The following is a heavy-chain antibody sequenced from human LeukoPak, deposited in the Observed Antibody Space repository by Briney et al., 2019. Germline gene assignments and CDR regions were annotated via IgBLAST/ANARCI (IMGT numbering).Heavy chain of an antibody. D-gene: IGHD2-15*01. CDR3: ATSTAWSIL. CDR2: VNPEDGEA. J-gene: IGHJ1*01. V-gene: IGHV1-69-2*01. CDR1: GFSFTDYY. Sequence: GASVKVSCKVSGFSFTDYYMHWVQQAPGKGLEWMGQVNPEDGEAVFSEKFQGRVTLTADTSTETAYMELRSLKFEDTADYYCATSTAWSILWGQGTLVTVSS.